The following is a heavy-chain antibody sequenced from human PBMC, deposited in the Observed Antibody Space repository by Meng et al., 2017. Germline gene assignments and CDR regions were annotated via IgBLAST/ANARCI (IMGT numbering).Heavy chain of an antibody. CDR3: ARSHVLLWFGEDLDY. CDR1: GYTFTSYA. CDR2: INAGNGNT. D-gene: IGHD3-10*01. V-gene: IGHV1-3*01. J-gene: IGHJ4*02. Sequence: LVQAGAEVKKPGASVKVSCKASGYTFTSYAMHWVRQAPGQRLEGMGWINAGNGNTKYSQKFQGRVTITRDTSASTAYMELSSLRSEDTAVYYCARSHVLLWFGEDLDYWGQGTLVTVSS.